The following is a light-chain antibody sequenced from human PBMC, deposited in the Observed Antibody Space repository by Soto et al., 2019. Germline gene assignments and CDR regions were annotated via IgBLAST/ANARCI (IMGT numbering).Light chain of an antibody. CDR2: SNN. J-gene: IGLJ3*02. V-gene: IGLV1-44*01. Sequence: QAVVTQPPSASGTPGQRVTISCSGSSSNIGSNTVTWYQQLPGTAPKLLIYSNNQRLSGVPDRFSGSKSGTSASLAISGLQSEDEADYHCASWDDSLNGWVFGGGTKLTVL. CDR3: ASWDDSLNGWV. CDR1: SSNIGSNT.